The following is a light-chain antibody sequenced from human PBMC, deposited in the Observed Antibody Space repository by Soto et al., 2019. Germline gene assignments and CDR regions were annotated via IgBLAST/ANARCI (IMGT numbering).Light chain of an antibody. Sequence: QSALTQPASVSGSPGQSIAISCTGTRSDVGAYNYVSWYQQHPGKAPKLMISEVTNRPSGVSDRFSGSKSGTSASLAITGLQAEDEADYYCQSYDSSLSGLVFGGGTKLTVL. J-gene: IGLJ2*01. CDR3: QSYDSSLSGLV. V-gene: IGLV2-14*01. CDR1: RSDVGAYNY. CDR2: EVT.